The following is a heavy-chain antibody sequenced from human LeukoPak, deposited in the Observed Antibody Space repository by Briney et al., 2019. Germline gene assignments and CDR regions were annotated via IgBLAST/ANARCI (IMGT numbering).Heavy chain of an antibody. Sequence: PGGSLRLSCAASGFTFSSYAMSWVRQAPGKGLEWVSVISGSGGSTYYADSVKGRFTISRDNSKNTLYLQMNSLRAEDTAVYYCANDYYDSSGYPTLSYYYGIDVWGQGTTVTVSS. CDR1: GFTFSSYA. CDR2: ISGSGGST. J-gene: IGHJ6*02. CDR3: ANDYYDSSGYPTLSYYYGIDV. D-gene: IGHD3-22*01. V-gene: IGHV3-23*01.